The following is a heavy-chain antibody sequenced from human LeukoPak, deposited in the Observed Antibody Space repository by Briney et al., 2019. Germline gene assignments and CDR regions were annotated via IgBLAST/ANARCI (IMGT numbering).Heavy chain of an antibody. CDR3: ARLCYDFWSGRGNDAFDI. J-gene: IGHJ3*02. D-gene: IGHD3-3*01. CDR1: GGSISSGSYY. Sequence: KPSQTLSLTCTVSGGSISSGSYYWSWIRQPAGKGLEWIGRIYSSGSTNYNPSLKSRFTISVDTSKNQFSLKLSSVTAADTAVYYCARLCYDFWSGRGNDAFDIWGQGTMVTVSS. V-gene: IGHV4-61*02. CDR2: IYSSGST.